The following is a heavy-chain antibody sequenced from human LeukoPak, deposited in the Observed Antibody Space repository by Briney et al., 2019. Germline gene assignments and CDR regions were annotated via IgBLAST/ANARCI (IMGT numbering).Heavy chain of an antibody. CDR3: ARDHVVGLAPFDP. CDR2: INTGKGNT. D-gene: IGHD2-15*01. V-gene: IGHV1-3*04. CDR1: GYTFTDYA. Sequence: ASVKVSCKASGYTFTDYAMHWVRQAPGERPEWMGWINTGKGNTKYSQKFQGRVTITMDTSASTAYMELSSLRSEDTAVYYCARDHVVGLAPFDPWGQGTLVTVPS. J-gene: IGHJ5*02.